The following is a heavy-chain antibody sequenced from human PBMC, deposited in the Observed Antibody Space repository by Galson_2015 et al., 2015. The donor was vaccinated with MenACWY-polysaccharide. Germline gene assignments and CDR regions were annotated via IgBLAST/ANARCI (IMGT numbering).Heavy chain of an antibody. CDR1: GFTFDDYA. V-gene: IGHV3-9*01. CDR2: VSWNSDHI. D-gene: IGHD3-3*01. J-gene: IGHJ4*02. Sequence: SLRLSCAASGFTFDDYAMHWVRQAPGKGLEWVSSVSWNSDHIYYADSVKGRFTISRDNANNLVFLQVNSLRTEDTALYYCTKEGGNYEKSGYYQPRLENWGQGTLVTVSS. CDR3: TKEGGNYEKSGYYQPRLEN.